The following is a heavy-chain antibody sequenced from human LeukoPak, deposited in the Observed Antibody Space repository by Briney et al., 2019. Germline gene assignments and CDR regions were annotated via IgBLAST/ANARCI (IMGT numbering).Heavy chain of an antibody. J-gene: IGHJ4*02. CDR1: GFTFSSYG. CDR3: AKGRGYSGYDWGVFDY. Sequence: GGSLRLSCAASGFTFSSYGMHWVRQAPGKGLEWVAVISYDGSNKYYADSVKGRFTISRDNSKNTLYLQMNSLRAEDTAVYYCAKGRGYSGYDWGVFDYWGQGTLVTVSS. CDR2: ISYDGSNK. V-gene: IGHV3-30*18. D-gene: IGHD5-12*01.